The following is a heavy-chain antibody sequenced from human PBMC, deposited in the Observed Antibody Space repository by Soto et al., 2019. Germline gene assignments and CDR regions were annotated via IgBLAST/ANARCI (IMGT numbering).Heavy chain of an antibody. V-gene: IGHV1-2*04. CDR3: ARAVTIAAAGVSWTRRYYFDY. CDR1: GYTFTGYY. D-gene: IGHD6-13*01. CDR2: INPNSGGT. Sequence: GASVKVSCKASGYTFTGYYMHWVRQAPGQGLEWMGWINPNSGGTNYAQKFQGWVTMTRDTSISTAYMELSRLRSDDTAVYYCARAVTIAAAGVSWTRRYYFDYWGQGTLVTVSS. J-gene: IGHJ4*02.